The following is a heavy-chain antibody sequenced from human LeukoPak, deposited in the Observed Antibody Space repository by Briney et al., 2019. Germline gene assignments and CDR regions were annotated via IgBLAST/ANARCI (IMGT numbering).Heavy chain of an antibody. D-gene: IGHD6-25*01. J-gene: IGHJ4*02. V-gene: IGHV3-30*02. Sequence: PGGSLRLSCAASGFTFSSYGMHWVRQAPGKGLEWVAFIRYDGSNKYYADSVKGRFTISRDNSKNTLYLQMNSLRAEDTAVYYCAKASGMAATAGLDYWGQGTLVTVSS. CDR1: GFTFSSYG. CDR3: AKASGMAATAGLDY. CDR2: IRYDGSNK.